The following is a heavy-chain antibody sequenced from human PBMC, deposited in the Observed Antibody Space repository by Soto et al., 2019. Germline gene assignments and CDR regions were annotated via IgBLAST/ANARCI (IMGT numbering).Heavy chain of an antibody. V-gene: IGHV1-2*02. J-gene: IGHJ3*02. CDR1: GYSFTDYY. Sequence: XSVKVSCTTSGYSFTDYYTHWVRQAPGQGLEWMGWMNPKSGGAYFAQKFQGRVTLTRDTSIGTAYIEVNSLTSDDTAVYFCTRENLQNTDGLYDAFDIWGQGTTVTVSS. CDR2: MNPKSGGA. CDR3: TRENLQNTDGLYDAFDI.